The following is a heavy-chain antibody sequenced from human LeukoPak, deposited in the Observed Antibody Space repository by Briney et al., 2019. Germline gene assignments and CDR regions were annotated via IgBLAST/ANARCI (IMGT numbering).Heavy chain of an antibody. J-gene: IGHJ5*02. Sequence: SETLSLTCTVSGGSMSSYYWSWIRQRPGEGREWSGYIYYSGSANYNPSLERRVTISVDTSKNQFSLKPSSVTAAATAVYYCARAMVRGVITSWWFDPWGQGTLVTVSS. V-gene: IGHV4-59*01. CDR3: ARAMVRGVITSWWFDP. CDR1: GGSMSSYY. D-gene: IGHD3-10*01. CDR2: IYYSGSA.